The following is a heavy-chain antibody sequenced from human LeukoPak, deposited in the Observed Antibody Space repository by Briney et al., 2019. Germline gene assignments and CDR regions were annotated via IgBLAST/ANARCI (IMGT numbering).Heavy chain of an antibody. V-gene: IGHV3-48*03. Sequence: PGGSLRLSCAASGFTFANHAMNWVRRAPGKGLEWIAYINNSGRTIYYADSMKGRLTISRDNAKSSLYLQVNSPRAEDTAIYYCARDLDWSFDYWGQGIQVTVSS. CDR2: INNSGRTI. CDR1: GFTFANHA. CDR3: ARDLDWSFDY. D-gene: IGHD3-9*01. J-gene: IGHJ4*02.